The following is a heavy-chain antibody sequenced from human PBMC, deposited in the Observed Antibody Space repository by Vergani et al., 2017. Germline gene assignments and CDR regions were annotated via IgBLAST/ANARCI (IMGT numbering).Heavy chain of an antibody. CDR3: ARGYFQGAFDI. CDR2: INHSGST. D-gene: IGHD2/OR15-2a*01. V-gene: IGHV4-34*01. J-gene: IGHJ3*02. CDR1: GGSFSGYY. Sequence: QVQLQQWGAGLLKPSETLSLTCAVYGGSFSGYYWSWIRQHPGKGLEWIGEINHSGSTNYNPSLKSRVTISVDTSKTQFSLKLISVTAADTAVYYCARGYFQGAFDIWGQGTMVTVSS.